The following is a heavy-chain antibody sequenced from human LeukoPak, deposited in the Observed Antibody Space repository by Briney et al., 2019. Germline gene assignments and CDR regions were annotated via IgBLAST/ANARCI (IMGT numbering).Heavy chain of an antibody. Sequence: GASLKISCKGSGTSFTNYWLGWVRQLPGKGQEWMGIIYPDDSDTRYGPSFQGHVTISADKSISTASLHWSSLKASDTGMYYCARQSGSGSYGNFDYWGQGTLVTVSS. J-gene: IGHJ4*02. D-gene: IGHD3-10*01. CDR2: IYPDDSDT. V-gene: IGHV5-51*01. CDR1: GTSFTNYW. CDR3: ARQSGSGSYGNFDY.